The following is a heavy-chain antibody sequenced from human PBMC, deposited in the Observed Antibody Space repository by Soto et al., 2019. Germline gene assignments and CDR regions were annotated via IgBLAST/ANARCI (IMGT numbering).Heavy chain of an antibody. J-gene: IGHJ4*02. CDR1: GFTFTSSA. CDR3: AADATAWQQMVPSDY. D-gene: IGHD2-8*01. CDR2: IAVGSGYT. Sequence: SVKVSCKASGFTFTSSAFQWVRQARGQRLEWIGWIAVGSGYTNYAQRFKDRVTLTRDMSTATTYMELSRLTSEDTAIYYCAADATAWQQMVPSDYWGQGTLVTVSS. V-gene: IGHV1-58*01.